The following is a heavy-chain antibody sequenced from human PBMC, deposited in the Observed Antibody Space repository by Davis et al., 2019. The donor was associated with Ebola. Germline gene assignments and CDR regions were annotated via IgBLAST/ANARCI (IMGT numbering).Heavy chain of an antibody. Sequence: SETLSLTCAISGDSVSSNSAAWNWIRQSPSRGLEWLGRTYYRSKWYNDYAVSVKSRITINPDTSKNQFSLQLNPVTPEDTAVYYCALAADYYYGMDVWGQGTTVTVSS. CDR1: GDSVSSNSAA. CDR3: ALAADYYYGMDV. J-gene: IGHJ6*02. D-gene: IGHD6-13*01. V-gene: IGHV6-1*01. CDR2: TYYRSKWYN.